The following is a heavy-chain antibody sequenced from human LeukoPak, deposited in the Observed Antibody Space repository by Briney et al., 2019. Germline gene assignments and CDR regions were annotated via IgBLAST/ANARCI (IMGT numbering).Heavy chain of an antibody. CDR2: INPNSGGT. V-gene: IGHV1-2*02. CDR1: GYTFTGYY. J-gene: IGHJ5*02. D-gene: IGHD3-22*01. CDR3: ARSDVTSNYYDSSGYFNWFDP. Sequence: ASVKVSCKASGYTFTGYYIHWVRQAPGQGLEWMGWINPNSGGTNYAQKFQGRVTMTRDTSISTAYMELSRLRSDDTAVYYCARSDVTSNYYDSSGYFNWFDPWGQGTLVTVSS.